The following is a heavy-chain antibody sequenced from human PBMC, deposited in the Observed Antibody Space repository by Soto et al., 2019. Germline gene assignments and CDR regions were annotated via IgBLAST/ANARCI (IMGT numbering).Heavy chain of an antibody. J-gene: IGHJ4*02. CDR2: ISSSSSTI. D-gene: IGHD3-3*01. Sequence: EVQLVESGGGLVQPGGSLRLSCAASGFTFSSYSMNWVRQAPGKGLEWVSYISSSSSTIYYADSVKGRFTISRDNAKNLLYLQMNSLRDEDTAVYYCARDRFKRGITIFGVVIPYFDYWGQGTLVTVSS. CDR3: ARDRFKRGITIFGVVIPYFDY. CDR1: GFTFSSYS. V-gene: IGHV3-48*02.